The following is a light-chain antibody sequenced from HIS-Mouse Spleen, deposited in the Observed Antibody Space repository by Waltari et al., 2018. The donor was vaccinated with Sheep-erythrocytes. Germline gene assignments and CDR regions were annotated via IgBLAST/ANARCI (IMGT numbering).Light chain of an antibody. V-gene: IGLV2-11*01. CDR1: SSDVGGYNY. CDR2: DVS. J-gene: IGLJ1*01. CDR3: CSYAGSYNHV. Sequence: QSALTQPRSVSGSPGPSVTIPGTGTSSDVGGYNYVPWYPQHPGKAPKRMIYDVSKRPSGVPDRFSGSKSGNTASLTISGLQAEDEAGYYCCSYAGSYNHVFATGTKVTVL.